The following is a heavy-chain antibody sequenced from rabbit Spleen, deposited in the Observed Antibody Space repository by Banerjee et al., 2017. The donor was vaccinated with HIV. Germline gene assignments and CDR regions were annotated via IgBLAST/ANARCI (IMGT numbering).Heavy chain of an antibody. CDR2: IDPIFSRT. CDR3: ARDTATSFSTYGMDL. Sequence: QEQLVESGGGLVQPGGSLKLSCKASGFDFSVYGLSWVRQAPGKGLEWIGYIDPIFSRTYYASWVKGRFTISKASSTTVTLQMTSLTAADTATYFCARDTATSFSTYGMDLWAQGPWSPS. CDR1: GFDFSVYG. D-gene: IGHD1-1*01. V-gene: IGHV1S39*01. J-gene: IGHJ6*01.